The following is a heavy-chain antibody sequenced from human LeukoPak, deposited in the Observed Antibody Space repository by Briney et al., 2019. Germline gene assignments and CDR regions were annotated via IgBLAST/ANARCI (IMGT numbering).Heavy chain of an antibody. CDR1: GFTFSHYE. V-gene: IGHV3-64*01. Sequence: GGSLRLSCAGSGFTFSHYEMQWVRQAPGKGLEYVSAISADGGGTFYANSVKGRFIISRDNSKNTLYLQMGSLSVEDMAVYYCARPIGGFSFGYLYFDNWGQGTLVTVSS. D-gene: IGHD5-18*01. J-gene: IGHJ4*02. CDR2: ISADGGGT. CDR3: ARPIGGFSFGYLYFDN.